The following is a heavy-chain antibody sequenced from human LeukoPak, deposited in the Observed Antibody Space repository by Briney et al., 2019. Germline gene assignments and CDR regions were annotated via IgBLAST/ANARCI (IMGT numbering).Heavy chain of an antibody. CDR1: GFTFSDYY. CDR2: ISSSGSTI. V-gene: IGHV3-11*04. CDR3: ARAATVTTLWVYYMDV. D-gene: IGHD4-17*01. J-gene: IGHJ6*03. Sequence: GGSLRLSCAASGFTFSDYYMSWIRQAPGKGLEWVSYISSSGSTIYYADSVKGRFTISRDNAKNSLYLQMNSLRAEDTAVYYCARAATVTTLWVYYMDVWGKGSTVTVSS.